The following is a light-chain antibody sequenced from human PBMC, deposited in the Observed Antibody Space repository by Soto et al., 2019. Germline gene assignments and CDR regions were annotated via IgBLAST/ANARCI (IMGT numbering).Light chain of an antibody. CDR2: AAA. Sequence: AIQMAQSPSSLSASVGDRVTITCRASQGIGSDVGWYQQKQGKAPKLLIYAAATLQSGVPSRFSGSRSGTDFTLTISSLQPEDFATYYCLQGHNSPLTFGGGTKVEIK. CDR1: QGIGSD. J-gene: IGKJ4*01. CDR3: LQGHNSPLT. V-gene: IGKV1-6*02.